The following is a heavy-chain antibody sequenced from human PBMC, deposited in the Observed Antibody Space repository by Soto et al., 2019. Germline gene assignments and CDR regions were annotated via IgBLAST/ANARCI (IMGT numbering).Heavy chain of an antibody. D-gene: IGHD6-13*01. Sequence: ETLSLTCAVYGGSFSGYYWSWIRQPPGKGLEWIGEINHSGSTNYNPSLKSRVTILVDTSKNQFSLKLSSVTAADTAVYYCARVLGSSYLFHYYYGMDVWGQGTTVTVSS. CDR3: ARVLGSSYLFHYYYGMDV. CDR2: INHSGST. CDR1: GGSFSGYY. J-gene: IGHJ6*02. V-gene: IGHV4-34*01.